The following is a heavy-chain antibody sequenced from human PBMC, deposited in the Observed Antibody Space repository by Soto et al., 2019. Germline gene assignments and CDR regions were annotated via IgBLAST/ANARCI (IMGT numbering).Heavy chain of an antibody. J-gene: IGHJ6*02. Sequence: GGSLRLSCAASGFTFSSYAMSWVRQAPGKGLEWVSTISGSGGSTDYADSVKGRFIISRDTSKNTLYLQMDRLRDEDTAVYYCVRPLPSGQTHARDVWGQGTTVTVSS. V-gene: IGHV3-23*01. CDR3: VRPLPSGQTHARDV. CDR2: ISGSGGST. D-gene: IGHD3-10*01. CDR1: GFTFSSYA.